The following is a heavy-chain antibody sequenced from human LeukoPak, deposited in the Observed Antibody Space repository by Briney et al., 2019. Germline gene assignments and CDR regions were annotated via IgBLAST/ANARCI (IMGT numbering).Heavy chain of an antibody. V-gene: IGHV4-38-2*02. J-gene: IGHJ5*02. CDR1: GYSISSGYY. CDR2: IYYSGST. Sequence: SETLSLTCTVSGYSISSGYYWGWIRQPPGKGLEWIGSIYYSGSTYYKPSLKSRVTISVHTSKNQFSLRLSSVTAADTAVYYCARNRYYYGSRNYGVPNWFDPWGQGTLVTVSS. CDR3: ARNRYYYGSRNYGVPNWFDP. D-gene: IGHD3-10*01.